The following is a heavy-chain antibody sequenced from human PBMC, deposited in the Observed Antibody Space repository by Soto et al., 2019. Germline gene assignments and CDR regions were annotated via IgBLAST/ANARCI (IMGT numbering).Heavy chain of an antibody. CDR3: ARYNY. V-gene: IGHV3-53*01. CDR1: GFSISNHY. J-gene: IGHJ4*02. CDR2: IYSGGSI. D-gene: IGHD1-1*01. Sequence: EVQLVESGGGLIQPGGSLRLSCAVSGFSISNHYMTWVRQAPGKGLEWVSVIYSGGSISYADSVKGRFTISRDNSKNTLYLQMNSLRAEDTAVYYCARYNYWGQGTLVTVSS.